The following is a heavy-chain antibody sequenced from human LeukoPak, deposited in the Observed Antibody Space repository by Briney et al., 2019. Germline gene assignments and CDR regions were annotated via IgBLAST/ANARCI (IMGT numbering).Heavy chain of an antibody. CDR3: ARATYCSSTSCYNGYFQH. D-gene: IGHD2-2*02. CDR2: IYYSGST. CDR1: GGSISSYY. Sequence: SETLSLTCTVSGGSISSYYWSWIRQPPGKGLEWIGYIYYSGSTNYNPSLKSRVTISVDTSKNQFSLKLSSVTAADTAVYYCARATYCSSTSCYNGYFQHWGQGTLATVSS. J-gene: IGHJ1*01. V-gene: IGHV4-59*01.